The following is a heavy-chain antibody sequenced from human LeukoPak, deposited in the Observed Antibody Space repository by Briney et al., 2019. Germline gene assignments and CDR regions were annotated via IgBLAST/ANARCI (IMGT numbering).Heavy chain of an antibody. D-gene: IGHD5/OR15-5a*01. J-gene: IGHJ4*02. CDR2: ISGSGDTT. CDR1: GVTFSSNA. Sequence: PGGSLRLSCAASGVTFSSNAMSWVRQAPGKGLEWVSAISGSGDTTYYADSVKGRFTISRDNAKNSLNLQMSSLRDDDTAVYYCATVNSVYDSCWGQGTLVTVSS. CDR3: ATVNSVYDSC. V-gene: IGHV3-23*01.